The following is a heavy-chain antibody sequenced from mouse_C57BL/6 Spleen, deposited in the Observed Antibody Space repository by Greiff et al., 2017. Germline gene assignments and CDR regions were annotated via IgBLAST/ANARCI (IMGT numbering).Heavy chain of an antibody. CDR3: ARWGAAQANYALDY. V-gene: IGHV1-52*01. CDR2: IDPSDSET. Sequence: VQLQQSGAELVRPGSSVKLSCKASGYTFTSYWMHWVKQRPIQGLEWIGNIDPSDSETHYNQKFKDKATLTVDKSSSTAYMQLSSLTSEDSAVYYCARWGAAQANYALDYWGQGTSVTVSS. D-gene: IGHD3-2*02. J-gene: IGHJ4*01. CDR1: GYTFTSYW.